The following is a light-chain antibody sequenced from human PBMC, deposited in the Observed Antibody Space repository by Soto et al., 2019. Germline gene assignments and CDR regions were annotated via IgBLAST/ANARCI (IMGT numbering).Light chain of an antibody. CDR3: QQAATFPLT. CDR1: QAFGNF. V-gene: IGKV1-12*01. Sequence: DIQMTQSPSSVSASVGDRVIITCRASQAFGNFLAWYQQKRGKAPKLPIYGISTLQGGVPSRFSGSESGADFTLSISSVQPEDSATYYCQQAATFPLTFGGGTDVEI. CDR2: GIS. J-gene: IGKJ4*01.